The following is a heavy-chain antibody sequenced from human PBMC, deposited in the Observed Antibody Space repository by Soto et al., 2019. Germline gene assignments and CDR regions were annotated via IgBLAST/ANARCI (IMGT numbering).Heavy chain of an antibody. V-gene: IGHV3-23*01. Sequence: VGSLRLSCAASGFTFSSYAMSWVRQAPGKGLEWVSAISGSGGSTYYADSVKGRFTISRDNSKNTLYLQMNSLRAEDTAVYYCANAVGSVVVPAARDYWGQGTLVTVSS. CDR1: GFTFSSYA. CDR2: ISGSGGST. CDR3: ANAVGSVVVPAARDY. D-gene: IGHD2-2*01. J-gene: IGHJ4*02.